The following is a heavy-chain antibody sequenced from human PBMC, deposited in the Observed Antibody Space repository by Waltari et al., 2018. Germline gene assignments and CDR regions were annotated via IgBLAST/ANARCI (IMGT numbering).Heavy chain of an antibody. V-gene: IGHV4-34*01. D-gene: IGHD6-6*01. J-gene: IGHJ4*02. CDR1: GGSFSGYY. CDR3: ARENWEYSSSRFDY. CDR2: INHSGST. Sequence: QVQLQQWGAGLLKPSETLSLTCAVYGGSFSGYYWSWIRQPPGKGLEWIGEINHSGSTNYNPSLKSRVTISVDTSKNQFSLKLSSVTAADTAVNYCARENWEYSSSRFDYWGQGTLVTVSS.